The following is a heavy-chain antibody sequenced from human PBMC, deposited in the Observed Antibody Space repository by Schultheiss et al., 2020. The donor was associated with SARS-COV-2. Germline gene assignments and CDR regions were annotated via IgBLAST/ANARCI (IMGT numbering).Heavy chain of an antibody. CDR2: ITYTSSHI. CDR3: AKDQQGQWLGGDFDY. D-gene: IGHD6-19*01. J-gene: IGHJ4*02. CDR1: GFIFSDHY. Sequence: GGSLRLSCAASGFIFSDHYMNWVRQAPGKGLEWVSSITYTSSHIYYADSVKGRFTISRDNAKNSLYLQMNSLRAEDTAVYYCAKDQQGQWLGGDFDYWGQGTLVTVSS. V-gene: IGHV3-21*04.